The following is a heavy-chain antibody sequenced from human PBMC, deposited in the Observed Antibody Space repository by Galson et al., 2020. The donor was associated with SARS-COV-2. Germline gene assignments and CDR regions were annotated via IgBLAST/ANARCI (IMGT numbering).Heavy chain of an antibody. CDR3: ARGGTVTTFFYYYYGMDV. J-gene: IGHJ6*02. CDR2: INHSGST. CDR1: GGSFSGYY. D-gene: IGHD4-17*01. Sequence: SQASETLSLTCAVYGGSFSGYYWSWIRQPPGKGLEWIGEINHSGSTNYNPSLKSRVTISVDTSKNQFSLKLSSVTAADTAVYYCARGGTVTTFFYYYYGMDVWGQGTTVTVSS. V-gene: IGHV4-34*01.